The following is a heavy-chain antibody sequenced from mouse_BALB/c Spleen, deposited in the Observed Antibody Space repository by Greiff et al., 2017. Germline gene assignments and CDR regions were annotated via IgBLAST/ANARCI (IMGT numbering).Heavy chain of an antibody. CDR2: IWGDGST. J-gene: IGHJ4*01. V-gene: IGHV2-6-7*01. Sequence: VHLVESGPGLVAPSQSLSITCTVSGFSLTGYGVNWVRQPPGKGLEWLGMIWGDGSTDYNSALKSRLSISKDNSKSQVFLKMNSLQTDDTARYYCARDLGSTMITTRAMDYWGQGTSVTVSS. CDR3: ARDLGSTMITTRAMDY. CDR1: GFSLTGYG. D-gene: IGHD2-4*01.